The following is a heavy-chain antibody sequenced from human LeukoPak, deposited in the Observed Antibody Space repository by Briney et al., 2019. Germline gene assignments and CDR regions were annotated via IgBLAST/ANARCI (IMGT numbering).Heavy chain of an antibody. J-gene: IGHJ4*02. CDR2: INHNGEAI. CDR1: GFPFSSHV. Sequence: GGSLRLSCAASGFPFSSHVLSWVRQAPGKGLEWIAYINHNGEAIYYPDFVKGRFIISRDNAKNSLFLQMDTLRSEDTAVYYCAIGTRMWRRWGQGTLVTVSS. D-gene: IGHD1/OR15-1a*01. V-gene: IGHV3-48*01. CDR3: AIGTRMWRR.